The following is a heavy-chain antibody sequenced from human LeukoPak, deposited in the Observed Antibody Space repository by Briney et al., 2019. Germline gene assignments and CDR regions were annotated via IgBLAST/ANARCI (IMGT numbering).Heavy chain of an antibody. CDR3: ARRATYYGMDV. Sequence: SETLSLTCSVSGVSISDYHWIWIRQPPAKGLEWMGYFSYSGSTRYNPPLKSRVTISADTSKNQFSLKLSSVTAADTAVYYCARRATYYGMDVWGQGTTVTVSS. V-gene: IGHV4-59*08. CDR2: FSYSGST. J-gene: IGHJ6*02. CDR1: GVSISDYH.